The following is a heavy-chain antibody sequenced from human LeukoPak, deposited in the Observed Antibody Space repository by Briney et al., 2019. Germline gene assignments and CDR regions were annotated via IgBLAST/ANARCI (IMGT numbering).Heavy chain of an antibody. V-gene: IGHV1-2*02. CDR1: GYTFTGYY. J-gene: IGHJ4*02. CDR3: ARELDSSGWYPNY. D-gene: IGHD6-19*01. CDR2: INPNSGGT. Sequence: GASVKVSCKASGYTFTGYYMHWVRQAPGQGLEWMGWINPNSGGTNYAQKFQGRVTMTRDTSISTAYMELSRLRSDDTAVYYCARELDSSGWYPNYWGQGTLVTVSS.